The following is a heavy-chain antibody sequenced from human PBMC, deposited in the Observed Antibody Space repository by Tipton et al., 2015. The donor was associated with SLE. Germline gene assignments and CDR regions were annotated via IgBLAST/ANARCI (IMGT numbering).Heavy chain of an antibody. CDR1: GDSITSITRTNW. D-gene: IGHD2-2*01. CDR2: IFHSGST. V-gene: IGHV4-4*02. CDR3: AREGCSSTSCYGYYYMDV. J-gene: IGHJ6*03. Sequence: TLSLTCTVSGDSITSITRTNWWSWVRQPPGKGLEWIGEIFHSGSTNYRPSLKSRVIISVDKSKNQLSLKLSSVTAADTAVYYCAREGCSSTSCYGYYYMDVWGKGTTVTVSS.